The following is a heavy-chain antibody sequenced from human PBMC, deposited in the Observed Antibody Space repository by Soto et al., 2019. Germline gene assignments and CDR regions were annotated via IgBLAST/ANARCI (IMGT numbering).Heavy chain of an antibody. V-gene: IGHV3-64*07. D-gene: IGHD3-10*01. Sequence: EVQLVESGGGLVQPGGSLRLSCAASRFTFSSSYMHWVRQAPGKGLQYVSAISPSGDSTFYTDPVKGRFTISRDNSKNMLYLQMGSLRAEDMAVYYCARGHYYGSGLYYFDYWGQGALVTVSS. CDR1: RFTFSSSY. J-gene: IGHJ4*02. CDR2: ISPSGDST. CDR3: ARGHYYGSGLYYFDY.